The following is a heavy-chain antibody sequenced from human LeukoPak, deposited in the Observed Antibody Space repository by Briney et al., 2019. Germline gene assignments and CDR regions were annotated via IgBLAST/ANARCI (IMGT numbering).Heavy chain of an antibody. CDR3: ARGVEPLAANTLAY. J-gene: IGHJ4*02. D-gene: IGHD1-14*01. CDR1: GFTVITND. V-gene: IGHV3-53*01. CDR2: LSSDGNT. Sequence: PGASLRLSYAAAGFTVITNDMTWVRQAPGKGLELVSVLSSDGNTKYADSVQGRFTISRDNSKNTLYLEMNSLSPDDTAVYYCARGVEPLAANTLAYWGQGTLVTVSS.